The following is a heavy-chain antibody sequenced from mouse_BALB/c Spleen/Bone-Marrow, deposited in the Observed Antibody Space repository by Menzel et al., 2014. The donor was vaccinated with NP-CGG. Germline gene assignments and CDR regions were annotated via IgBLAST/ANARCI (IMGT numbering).Heavy chain of an antibody. J-gene: IGHJ1*01. CDR1: GYTFTDYN. CDR3: ARFYYYGSSYWYFDV. D-gene: IGHD1-1*01. V-gene: IGHV1-18*01. Sequence: SGPELVRPGASVKIPCKASGYTFTDYNMDWVKQSHGKSLEWIGDINPNNGGTIYNQKFKGKATLTVDESSSTAYMELRSLTSEDTAVYYCARFYYYGSSYWYFDVWGAGTTVTVS. CDR2: INPNNGGT.